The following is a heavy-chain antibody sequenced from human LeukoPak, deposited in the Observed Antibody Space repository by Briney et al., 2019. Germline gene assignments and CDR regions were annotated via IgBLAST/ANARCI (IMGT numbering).Heavy chain of an antibody. CDR2: INSDGSST. CDR3: ARDGDYGDRFDY. D-gene: IGHD4-17*01. Sequence: GGSLRLSCAASGFTFSSYWMHWVRQAPGKGLVWVSRINSDGSSTSYADSVKGRFTISRDNAKNTLHLQMNSLRAEDTAVYYCARDGDYGDRFDYWGQGTLVTVSS. CDR1: GFTFSSYW. V-gene: IGHV3-74*01. J-gene: IGHJ4*02.